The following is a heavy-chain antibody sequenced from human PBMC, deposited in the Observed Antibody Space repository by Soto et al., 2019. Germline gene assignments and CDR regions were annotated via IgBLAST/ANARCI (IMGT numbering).Heavy chain of an antibody. J-gene: IGHJ4*02. CDR1: GGSISSYY. V-gene: IGHV4-59*01. Sequence: SETLSLTCTVSGGSISSYYWSWIRQPPGKGLEWIGYIYYSGSTNYNPSLKSRVTISVDTSKNQFSLKLSSVTAADTAVYYCARHVYDYDSSGYYYYFDYWGQGTLVTVSS. D-gene: IGHD3-22*01. CDR3: ARHVYDYDSSGYYYYFDY. CDR2: IYYSGST.